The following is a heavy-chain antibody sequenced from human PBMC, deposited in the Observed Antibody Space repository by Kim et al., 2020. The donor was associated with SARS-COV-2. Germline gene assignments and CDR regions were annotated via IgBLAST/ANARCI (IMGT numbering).Heavy chain of an antibody. D-gene: IGHD1-26*01. CDR1: GFTFSSYS. V-gene: IGHV3-21*01. J-gene: IGHJ3*02. CDR2: ISNSSSYI. Sequence: GGSLRLSCAASGFTFSSYSMNWVRQAPGKGLEWVSSISNSSSYIYYADSVKGRFTISRDNAKNSLYLQMNSLRAEDTAVYYCARGIVGAPVDAFDIWGQGTMVTVSS. CDR3: ARGIVGAPVDAFDI.